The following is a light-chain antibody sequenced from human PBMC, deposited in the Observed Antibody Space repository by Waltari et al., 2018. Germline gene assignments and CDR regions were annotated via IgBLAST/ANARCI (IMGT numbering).Light chain of an antibody. Sequence: AIQMTQSPSSLSASIGDRVTITCRASQAIRNELGWYQQKTGKAPKLLIYAASSLQTGVPSSFSGSGSGTDFTLTITSLQPEDFAIYYCLQDSNYPRTFGQGTKVEIK. CDR3: LQDSNYPRT. CDR2: AAS. J-gene: IGKJ1*01. V-gene: IGKV1-6*01. CDR1: QAIRNE.